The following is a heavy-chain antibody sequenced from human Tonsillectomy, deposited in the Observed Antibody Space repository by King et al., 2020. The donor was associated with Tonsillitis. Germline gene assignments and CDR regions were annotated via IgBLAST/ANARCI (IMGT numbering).Heavy chain of an antibody. V-gene: IGHV4-61*01. CDR2: IYYSGNT. J-gene: IGHJ6*02. D-gene: IGHD2-21*01. CDR1: GASVNSGNYY. Sequence: QLQESGPGLVKPSETLSLTCTVSGASVNSGNYYWTWIRQTPGRGLEWIGFIYYSGNTDYTPPLKSRVTISLDTSRNQFSLNLSSVTAADTAVYYCARVAPDYFFYGMDVWGQGTTVTVSS. CDR3: ARVAPDYFFYGMDV.